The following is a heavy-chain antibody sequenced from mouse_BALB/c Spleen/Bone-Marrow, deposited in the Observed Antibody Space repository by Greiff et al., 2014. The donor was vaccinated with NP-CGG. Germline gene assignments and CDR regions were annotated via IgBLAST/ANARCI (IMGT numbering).Heavy chain of an antibody. CDR1: GYRFNSYW. Sequence: QVQLKESGADLMKPGASVKISCKATGYRFNSYWIEWVKQMPGRGLEWIGEILPGSGSTNFNEKFKGKATFTAYTSSNTDYMQISSLTSEDSAVYYCASHGIRSFDYWGQGTTLTVSS. CDR2: ILPGSGST. V-gene: IGHV1-9*01. D-gene: IGHD5-2*01. J-gene: IGHJ2*01. CDR3: ASHGIRSFDY.